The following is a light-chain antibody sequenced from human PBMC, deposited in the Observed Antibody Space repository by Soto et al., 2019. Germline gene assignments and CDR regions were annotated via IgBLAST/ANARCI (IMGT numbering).Light chain of an antibody. CDR3: QQYHNWPPRT. Sequence: EIEMTQSPATLSVSPGERVTLSCRASQSVSSNLAWYQQKPGQAPRLLIYGASTRATGIPARFSGGGSETEFTLTISSLQSEDFAVYYCQQYHNWPPRTFGQGTKVEIK. J-gene: IGKJ1*01. CDR1: QSVSSN. CDR2: GAS. V-gene: IGKV3-15*01.